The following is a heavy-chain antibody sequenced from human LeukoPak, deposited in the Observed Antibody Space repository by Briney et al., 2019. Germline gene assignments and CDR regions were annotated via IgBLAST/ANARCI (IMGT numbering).Heavy chain of an antibody. J-gene: IGHJ3*02. CDR2: IKQDGSEK. CDR3: ARARVGVTRYNPLDI. CDR1: GFTFSDYW. Sequence: GGSLRFSCAASGFTFSDYWMTWVRQAPGKGLEWVANIKQDGSEKYYVDSVKGRFSISRDNAKNSLHLQMNSLRAEDTAVYYCARARVGVTRYNPLDIWGQGTMVTVPS. D-gene: IGHD1-1*01. V-gene: IGHV3-7*04.